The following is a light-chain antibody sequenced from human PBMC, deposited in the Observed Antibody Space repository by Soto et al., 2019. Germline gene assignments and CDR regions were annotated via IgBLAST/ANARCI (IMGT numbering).Light chain of an antibody. Sequence: QSVLTQPASVSGSPGQSITISCTGTSSDVGAYNSVAWYQHNPGKAPKLMIYDVSNRPSGVSSRFSGSKSANTASLSISGLQADDEADYDCSSYTSSSTLVFGTGTKLTVL. V-gene: IGLV2-14*01. CDR2: DVS. CDR3: SSYTSSSTLV. CDR1: SSDVGAYNS. J-gene: IGLJ1*01.